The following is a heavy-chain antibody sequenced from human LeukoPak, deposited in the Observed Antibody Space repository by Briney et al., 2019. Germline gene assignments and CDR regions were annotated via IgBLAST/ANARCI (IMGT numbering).Heavy chain of an antibody. V-gene: IGHV5-51*01. CDR1: GYSFNNNW. J-gene: IGHJ5*02. D-gene: IGHD3-22*01. Sequence: GESLKISCKASGYSFNNNWIGWVRQVPGKGLEWMGIVYPGDSDTRYSPAFQGQVTISADKSISTAYLQWNSLKASDTAMYYCARHVTYYETTNNWFDPWGQGTLVTVSP. CDR2: VYPGDSDT. CDR3: ARHVTYYETTNNWFDP.